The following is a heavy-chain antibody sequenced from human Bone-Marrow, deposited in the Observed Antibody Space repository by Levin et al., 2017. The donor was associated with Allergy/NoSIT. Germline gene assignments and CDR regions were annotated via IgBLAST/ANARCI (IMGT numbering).Heavy chain of an antibody. V-gene: IGHV4-39*01. CDR1: GGSISSSSYY. CDR3: ARHGGRQLVPRFDY. J-gene: IGHJ4*02. Sequence: SETLSLTCTVSGGSISSSSYYWGWIRQPPGKGLEWIGSIYYSGSTYYNPSLKSRVTISVDTSKNQFSLKLSSVTAADTAVYYCARHGGRQLVPRFDYWGQGTLVTVSS. D-gene: IGHD6-13*01. CDR2: IYYSGST.